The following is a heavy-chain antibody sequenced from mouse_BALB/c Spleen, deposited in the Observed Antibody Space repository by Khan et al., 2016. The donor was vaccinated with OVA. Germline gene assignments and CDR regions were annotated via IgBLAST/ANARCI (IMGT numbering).Heavy chain of an antibody. CDR2: MIYSGNT. Sequence: EVKLLESGPSLVKPSQTLSLTCSVTGDSITSGYWSWIRKFPGNKLEYMGYMIYSGNTYYNPSLKSRISITRHTSKNQYYLQLNSVTTEDTATYXCARPTYRYAFAYWGQGTLVTVSA. J-gene: IGHJ3*01. V-gene: IGHV3-8*02. CDR3: ARPTYRYAFAY. D-gene: IGHD2-14*01. CDR1: GDSITSGY.